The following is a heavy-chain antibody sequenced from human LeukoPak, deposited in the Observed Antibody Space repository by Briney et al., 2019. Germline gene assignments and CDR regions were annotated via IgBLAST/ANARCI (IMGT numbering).Heavy chain of an antibody. CDR1: GFTFTNSA. D-gene: IGHD3-3*01. CDR3: AADPDYDFWSGYYD. CDR2: IVVGSGNT. J-gene: IGHJ4*02. Sequence: GTSVKVSCKASGFTFTNSAMQWVRQARGQRLEGIGWIVVGSGNTNYAQKFQERVTITRDMSTSTTYMELSSLRSEDTAVYYCAADPDYDFWSGYYDWGQGTLVTVSS. V-gene: IGHV1-58*02.